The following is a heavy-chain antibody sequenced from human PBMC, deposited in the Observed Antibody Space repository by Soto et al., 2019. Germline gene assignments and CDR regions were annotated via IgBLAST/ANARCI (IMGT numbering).Heavy chain of an antibody. CDR3: ARLPYSNYAYYYYGMDV. CDR2: IYPGDSDT. D-gene: IGHD4-4*01. Sequence: AGESLKISCKGSGYSFTSYWIGWVRQMPGKGLEWMGIIYPGDSDTRYSPSFQGQVTISADKSISTAYLQWSSLKASDTAMYYCARLPYSNYAYYYYGMDVWGQGTTVTVSS. CDR1: GYSFTSYW. V-gene: IGHV5-51*01. J-gene: IGHJ6*02.